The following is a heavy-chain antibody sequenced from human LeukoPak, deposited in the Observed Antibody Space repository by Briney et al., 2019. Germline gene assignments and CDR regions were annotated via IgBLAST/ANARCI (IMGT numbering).Heavy chain of an antibody. V-gene: IGHV1-8*01. Sequence: ASVKVSCKASGYTFTSYDINWVRQATGQGLEWMGWMNPNSGNTGYAQKFQGRVTMTRNTSISTAYMELSSLRSEDTAVYYCARSCSSTSCQYYYYYYMDVWGKGITATVSS. J-gene: IGHJ6*03. CDR2: MNPNSGNT. CDR1: GYTFTSYD. D-gene: IGHD2-2*01. CDR3: ARSCSSTSCQYYYYYYMDV.